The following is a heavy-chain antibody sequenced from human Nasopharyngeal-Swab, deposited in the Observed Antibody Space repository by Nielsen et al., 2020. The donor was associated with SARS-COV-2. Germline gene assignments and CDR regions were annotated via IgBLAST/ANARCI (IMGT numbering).Heavy chain of an antibody. J-gene: IGHJ6*02. V-gene: IGHV3-30-3*01. D-gene: IGHD3-22*01. CDR2: ISYDGSNK. Sequence: WIRQPPGKGLEWVAVISYDGSNKYYADSVKGRFTISRDNSKNTLYLQMNSLRAEDTAMYYCARTDSSGYYPVTYYYYGMDVWGQGTTVTVSS. CDR3: ARTDSSGYYPVTYYYYGMDV.